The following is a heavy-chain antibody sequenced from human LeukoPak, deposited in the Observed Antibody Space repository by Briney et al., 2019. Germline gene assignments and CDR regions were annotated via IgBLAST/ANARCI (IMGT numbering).Heavy chain of an antibody. CDR2: IYYSGST. Sequence: PSQTLSPTCTVSGGSISSGGYYWSWIRQHPGKGLEWIGYIYYSGSTYYHPSLKSRVTISVDTSKNQFSLKLSSVTAADTAVYYCARLYWGCQLLYFDYWGQGTLVTVSS. J-gene: IGHJ4*02. V-gene: IGHV4-31*03. CDR1: GGSISSGGYY. CDR3: ARLYWGCQLLYFDY. D-gene: IGHD2-2*01.